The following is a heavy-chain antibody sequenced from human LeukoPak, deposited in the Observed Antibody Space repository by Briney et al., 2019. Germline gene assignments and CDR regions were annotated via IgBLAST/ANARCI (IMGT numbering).Heavy chain of an antibody. CDR3: ARDRALLITVVRDGTDY. J-gene: IGHJ4*02. D-gene: IGHD3-10*01. V-gene: IGHV1-18*01. CDR1: GYTFTSYG. Sequence: ASVKVSCKASGYTFTSYGISWVRQAPGQGLEWMGWISAYNGNTNYAQKLQGRVTMTTDTSTSTAYMELRSLRSDDTAVYYCARDRALLITVVRDGTDYWGQGTLVTVSS. CDR2: ISAYNGNT.